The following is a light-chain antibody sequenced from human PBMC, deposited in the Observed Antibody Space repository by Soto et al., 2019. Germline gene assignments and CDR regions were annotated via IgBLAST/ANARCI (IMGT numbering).Light chain of an antibody. CDR1: SGSVSPSYY. CDR2: STN. J-gene: IGLJ3*02. CDR3: VLYMGSGISV. V-gene: IGLV8-61*01. Sequence: HTVVTQEPSFSVSPGGTATLTCGLSSGSVSPSYYPSWYQQTPGQAPRTLIYSTNTRSPGVPARFSGSILGNKAALTITGAQAEDESDYYCVLYMGSGISVFGGGTKVTV.